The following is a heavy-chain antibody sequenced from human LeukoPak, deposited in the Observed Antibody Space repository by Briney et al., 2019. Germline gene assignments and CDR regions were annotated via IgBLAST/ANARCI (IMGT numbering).Heavy chain of an antibody. CDR2: IKQDGTRK. V-gene: IGHV3-7*05. CDR1: GFTFSNYW. CDR3: ARDCGSDCSQAFDI. Sequence: GGSLRLSCAASGFTFSNYWMSWVRQAAGKGLEWVADIKQDGTRKYYVDSVEGRFTISRDNAKNSLYLQMNSLGVEDTAVYYCARDCGSDCSQAFDIWGQGTMVTVSS. D-gene: IGHD2-21*02. J-gene: IGHJ3*02.